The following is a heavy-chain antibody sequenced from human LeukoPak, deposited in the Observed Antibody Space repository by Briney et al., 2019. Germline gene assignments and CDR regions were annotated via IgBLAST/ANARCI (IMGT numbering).Heavy chain of an antibody. CDR3: ASAYYYNSSGSFDY. Sequence: SETLSLTCTVSGASISSATYYWGWIRQPPGKGLEWIGCIYYSGNTYYNPSLKSRVSISIDKSKNQFSLRLSSVTVADTTVHYCASAYYYNSSGSFDYWGQGSLVTVSS. CDR1: GASISSATYY. J-gene: IGHJ4*02. V-gene: IGHV4-39*01. CDR2: IYYSGNT. D-gene: IGHD3-22*01.